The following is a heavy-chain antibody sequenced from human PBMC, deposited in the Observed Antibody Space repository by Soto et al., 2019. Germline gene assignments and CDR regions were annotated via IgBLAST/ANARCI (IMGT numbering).Heavy chain of an antibody. V-gene: IGHV3-30-3*01. Sequence: QVQLVESGGGVVQPGRSLRLSCAASGFTFSSYAMHLVRQAPGKGLEWVAVISYDGSNKYYADSVKGRFTISRDNSKKTLYRKRNGGRAEDTAVYYCARGGRGGERSGSYRPGGQVTLVTVSS. CDR2: ISYDGSNK. CDR3: ARGGRGGERSGSYRP. CDR1: GFTFSSYA. J-gene: IGHJ4*02. D-gene: IGHD1-26*01.